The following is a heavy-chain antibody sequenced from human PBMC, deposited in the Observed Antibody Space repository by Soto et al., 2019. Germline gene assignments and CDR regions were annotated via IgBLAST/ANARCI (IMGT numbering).Heavy chain of an antibody. J-gene: IGHJ6*03. CDR2: IYYSGST. V-gene: IGHV4-59*08. CDR1: CGSISSYY. CDR3: ARHRRGYSSSTSRYRFYYYYSMDV. Sequence: SETLSLTCTVSCGSISSYYWSWIRQPPGKGLGWIGYIYYSGSTNYNPSLKSRVTISVDTAKNQFSLKLSSVTAADTAVYYCARHRRGYSSSTSRYRFYYYYSMDVWGKGTTVTVSS. D-gene: IGHD2-2*01.